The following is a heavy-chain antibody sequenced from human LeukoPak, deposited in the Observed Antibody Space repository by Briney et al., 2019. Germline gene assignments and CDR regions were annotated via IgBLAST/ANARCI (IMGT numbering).Heavy chain of an antibody. Sequence: SETLSLTCTVSGGSISSYYWSWIRQPPGKGLEWIGYIYYSRSTYYNPFLKSRVTISVDTSKNQFSLKLSSVTAADTAVYYCARHPNYYYYYMDVWGKGTTVTIS. J-gene: IGHJ6*03. CDR1: GGSISSYY. V-gene: IGHV4-59*08. CDR3: ARHPNYYYYYMDV. CDR2: IYYSRST.